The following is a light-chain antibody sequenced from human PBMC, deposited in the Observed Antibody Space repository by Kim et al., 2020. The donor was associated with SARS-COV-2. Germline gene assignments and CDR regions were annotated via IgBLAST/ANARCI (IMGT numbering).Light chain of an antibody. CDR2: SKN. CDR1: SSIIGSNY. CDR3: ATWDDSLNSWV. Sequence: QSVLTQSPSASGTPGQRVTISCSGSSSIIGSNYVFWYQQLPGTPPKLLVSSKNQRPPGVPDRFSGSKSGTSASLAVNGLRPEDEADYYCATWDDSLNSWVFGGGTQLTVL. J-gene: IGLJ3*02. V-gene: IGLV1-47*02.